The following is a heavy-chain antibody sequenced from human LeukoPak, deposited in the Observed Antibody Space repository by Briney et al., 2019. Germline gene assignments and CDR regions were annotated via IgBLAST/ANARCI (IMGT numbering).Heavy chain of an antibody. Sequence: SETLSLTCTVSGGSISSYYWSWIRQPAGKGLERIGRIYTSGSTNYNPSLKSRVTMSVDTSKNQFSLKLSSVTAADTAVYYCARDRVVVTATNWFDPWGQGTLVTVSS. V-gene: IGHV4-4*07. CDR1: GGSISSYY. J-gene: IGHJ5*02. CDR2: IYTSGST. D-gene: IGHD2-21*02. CDR3: ARDRVVVTATNWFDP.